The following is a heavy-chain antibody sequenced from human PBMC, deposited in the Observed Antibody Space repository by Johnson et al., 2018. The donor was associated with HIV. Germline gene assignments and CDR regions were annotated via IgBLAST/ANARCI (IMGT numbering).Heavy chain of an antibody. CDR2: ISGSGGST. Sequence: VQLVESGGGVVQPGGSLRLSCAASGFTFSSYAMSWVRQAPGKGLEWVSAISGSGGSTYYADSVKGRFTISRDNAKNSLYLQMNSLRAGDTAVYYCARGKAFDIWGQGTMVTVSS. J-gene: IGHJ3*02. CDR3: ARGKAFDI. CDR1: GFTFSSYA. V-gene: IGHV3-23*04.